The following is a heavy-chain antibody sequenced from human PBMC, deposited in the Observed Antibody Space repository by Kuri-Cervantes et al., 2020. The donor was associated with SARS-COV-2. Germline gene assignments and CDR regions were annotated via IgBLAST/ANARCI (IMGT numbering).Heavy chain of an antibody. CDR2: INHSGST. Sequence: GSLRLSCAVYGGSFSGYYWSWIRQPPGKGLEWIGEINHSGSTNYNPSLKSRVTISVDTSKNQLSLKLSSVTAADTAVYYCAREDGVYDSGERAIIHFDYWGQGALVTVSS. J-gene: IGHJ4*02. V-gene: IGHV4-34*01. CDR3: AREDGVYDSGERAIIHFDY. CDR1: GGSFSGYY. D-gene: IGHD5/OR15-5a*01.